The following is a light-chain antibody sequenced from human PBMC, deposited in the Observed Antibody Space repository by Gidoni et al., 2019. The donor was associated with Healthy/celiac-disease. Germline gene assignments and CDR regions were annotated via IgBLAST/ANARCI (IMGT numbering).Light chain of an antibody. J-gene: IGLJ2*01. CDR1: SSNIGAGYD. Sequence: QSVLTQPPSVSGAPGQRVTISCTGRSSNIGAGYDVHWYQQLPGTAPKLLIYGNSNRPSGVPDRFSGSKSGTSASLAITGLQAEDEADYYCQSYDSSLSGLWVVFGGGTKLTVL. CDR2: GNS. V-gene: IGLV1-40*01. CDR3: QSYDSSLSGLWVV.